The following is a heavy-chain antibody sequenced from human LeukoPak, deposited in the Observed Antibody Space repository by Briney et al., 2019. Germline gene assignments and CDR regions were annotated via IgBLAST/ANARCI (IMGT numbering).Heavy chain of an antibody. D-gene: IGHD5-18*01. CDR3: AKNSGFSYGYYFDY. CDR2: VSGSGGST. J-gene: IGHJ4*02. Sequence: GGSLRLSCAASGFTFSSYAMSWVRQAPGKGLEWVSAVSGSGGSTYYADSVKGRFTISRDSSKNTLYLQVNNLRAEDTAVYYCAKNSGFSYGYYFDYWGQGTLVTVSS. CDR1: GFTFSSYA. V-gene: IGHV3-23*01.